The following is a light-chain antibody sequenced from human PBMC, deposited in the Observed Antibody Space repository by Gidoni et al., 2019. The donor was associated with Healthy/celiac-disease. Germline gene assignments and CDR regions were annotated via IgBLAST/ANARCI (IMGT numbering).Light chain of an antibody. V-gene: IGLV3-1*01. J-gene: IGLJ2*01. CDR2: QYS. CDR3: QAWDSSHVV. Sequence: SYELTQQPSVSVSPGQTASITCSGDKLGDKYACWYQQKQGQSPVLVIYQYSKRPSGIPERFSGSNSGNTATLTISGTQAMDEADYYCQAWDSSHVVFGGGTKLTVL. CDR1: KLGDKY.